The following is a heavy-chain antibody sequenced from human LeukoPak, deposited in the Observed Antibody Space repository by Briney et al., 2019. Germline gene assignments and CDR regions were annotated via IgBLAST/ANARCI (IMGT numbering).Heavy chain of an antibody. CDR2: ISSSRSTI. V-gene: IGHV3-48*04. CDR3: ARVLYGLYRSSSGYMDV. CDR1: GFTFSSYA. J-gene: IGHJ6*03. D-gene: IGHD6-6*01. Sequence: GGSLRLSCAASGFTFSSYAMSWVRQAPGKGLEWVSYISSSRSTIYYADSVKGRFTISRDNAKNSLYLQMNSLRAEDTAEYYCARVLYGLYRSSSGYMDVWGKGTTVTVSS.